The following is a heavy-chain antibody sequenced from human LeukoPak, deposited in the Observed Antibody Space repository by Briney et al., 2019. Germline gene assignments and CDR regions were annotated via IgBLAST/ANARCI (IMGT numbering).Heavy chain of an antibody. J-gene: IGHJ3*02. D-gene: IGHD3-16*01. CDR3: ARDSFADAFDI. CDR2: MSSNGGST. V-gene: IGHV3-64*01. Sequence: GGSLRLSCAASGFTFSSYAMHWVREAPGKGLEYVSAMSSNGGSTYYANSVKGRFTISRDNSKNTLYLQMGSLRAENMAVYYFARDSFADAFDIWGQGTMVTVSS. CDR1: GFTFSSYA.